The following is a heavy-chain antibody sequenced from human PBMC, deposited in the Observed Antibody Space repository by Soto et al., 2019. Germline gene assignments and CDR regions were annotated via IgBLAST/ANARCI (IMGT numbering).Heavy chain of an antibody. V-gene: IGHV4-39*01. D-gene: IGHD6-19*01. Sequence: QLQLQESGPGLVKPSETLSLICTVSGGSISRSNYYWGWIRQPPGKGLEWIGSIYYSGSTYYNPSLKSRVTISVDTSKNHFSLKLSSVTAADTAVYYCAKPYSSGWYGAFDIWGLGTMVTVSS. CDR1: GGSISRSNYY. CDR3: AKPYSSGWYGAFDI. J-gene: IGHJ3*02. CDR2: IYYSGST.